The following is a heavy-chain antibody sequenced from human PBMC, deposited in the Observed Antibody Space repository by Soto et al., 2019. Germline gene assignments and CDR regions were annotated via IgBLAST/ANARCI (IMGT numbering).Heavy chain of an antibody. D-gene: IGHD3-10*01. CDR2: ISNIGFT. Sequence: SETLSLTCTVSGGSISSGGYYWSWIRQHPGKGLEWIGYISNIGFTRYNPSLKSRVSISVDTSKNQFSLKLTSVTAADTAVYYCTTQGFGGLHGLVDVWGQGTTVTVSS. J-gene: IGHJ6*02. V-gene: IGHV4-61*08. CDR3: TTQGFGGLHGLVDV. CDR1: GGSISSGGYY.